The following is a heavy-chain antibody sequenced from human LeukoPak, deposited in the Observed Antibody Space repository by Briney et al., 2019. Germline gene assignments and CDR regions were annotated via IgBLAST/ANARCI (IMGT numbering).Heavy chain of an antibody. CDR2: IYNSGST. J-gene: IGHJ4*02. CDR1: GGSITSYY. V-gene: IGHV4-59*01. D-gene: IGHD4-11*01. Sequence: SETLSLTCTVSGGSITSYYWSWIRQPPGKGLEWIGYIYNSGSTNYNPPLKSRVTISVDTSKNQFSLKLSSVTAADTAVYYCARLYSSSLGRVFDYWGQGTLVTVSS. CDR3: ARLYSSSLGRVFDY.